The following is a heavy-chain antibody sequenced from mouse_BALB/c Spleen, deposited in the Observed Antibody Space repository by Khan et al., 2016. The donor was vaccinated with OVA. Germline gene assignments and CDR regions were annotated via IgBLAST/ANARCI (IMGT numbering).Heavy chain of an antibody. CDR1: GFSLSNYG. J-gene: IGHJ3*01. D-gene: IGHD1-3*01. CDR3: ARAFYNGAWFAY. V-gene: IGHV2-9*02. Sequence: VQLKESGPGLVAPSQTLSITCTVSGFSLSNYGVHWVRQPPGKGLEWLGVIWAGGSTNHNSALMSRLSISKDDSKSQVFLKMNSLQPDDTAMYYGARAFYNGAWFAYWGQGTLVTVSA. CDR2: IWAGGST.